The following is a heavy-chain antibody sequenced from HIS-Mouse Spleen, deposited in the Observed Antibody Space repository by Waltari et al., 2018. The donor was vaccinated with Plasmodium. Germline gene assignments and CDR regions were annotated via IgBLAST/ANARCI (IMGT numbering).Heavy chain of an antibody. CDR2: ISSSSSSYI. J-gene: IGHJ3*02. Sequence: EVQLVESGGGLVKPGGSLRLSCAASGFTFSSYSMNWVRQAPGKGLEWVSSISSSSSSYIYYADSVKGRFTISRDNAKNSLYLQMNSLRAEDTAVYYCAREPAPDIAARLRQAFDIWGQGTMVTVSS. D-gene: IGHD6-6*01. CDR1: GFTFSSYS. V-gene: IGHV3-21*01. CDR3: AREPAPDIAARLRQAFDI.